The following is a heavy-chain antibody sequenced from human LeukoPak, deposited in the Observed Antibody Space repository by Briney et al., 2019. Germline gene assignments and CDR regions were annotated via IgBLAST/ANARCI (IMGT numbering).Heavy chain of an antibody. CDR1: GYTFTNYN. CDR3: AKVLEEAWFDP. Sequence: ASVKVSCKASGYTFTNYNINWVRQATGQGLEWMGWMNPSSGNTGYAQRFQGRVTLTRDTSISTAYMELSNLRSEDTAVYYCAKVLEEAWFDPWGQGTLVTVSS. J-gene: IGHJ5*02. V-gene: IGHV1-8*03. CDR2: MNPSSGNT.